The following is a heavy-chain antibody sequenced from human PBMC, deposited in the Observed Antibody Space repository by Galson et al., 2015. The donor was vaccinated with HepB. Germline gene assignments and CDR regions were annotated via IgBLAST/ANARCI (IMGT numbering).Heavy chain of an antibody. J-gene: IGHJ2*01. CDR2: IHYSGST. CDR3: ARDGGSYPNWYFDL. D-gene: IGHD1-26*01. V-gene: IGHV4-59*12. Sequence: SETLSLTCTVSGGSISSYYWSWIRQPPGKGLEWIGYIHYSGSTNSNPSLKSRVTISVDTSKNQFSLKLSSVTAADTAVYYCARDGGSYPNWYFDLWGRGTLVTVSS. CDR1: GGSISSYY.